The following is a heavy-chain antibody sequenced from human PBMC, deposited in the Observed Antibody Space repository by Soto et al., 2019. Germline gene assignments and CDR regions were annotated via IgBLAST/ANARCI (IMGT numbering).Heavy chain of an antibody. J-gene: IGHJ1*01. Sequence: GGSLRLSCVASLFSFSNYPMSWVRQAPGKGLEWVSTISAGGDITKYADSVKGRFTISRDNSKKTLYLQINSLRVEDTAVYFCVREVRLNSGWPPPLWGQGTLVTVSS. CDR1: LFSFSNYP. CDR3: VREVRLNSGWPPPL. D-gene: IGHD5-12*01. V-gene: IGHV3-23*01. CDR2: ISAGGDIT.